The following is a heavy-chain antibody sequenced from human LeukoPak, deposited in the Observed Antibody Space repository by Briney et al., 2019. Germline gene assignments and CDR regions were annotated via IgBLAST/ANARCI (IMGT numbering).Heavy chain of an antibody. V-gene: IGHV1-8*03. Sequence: ASVTVSCKASGYTFTSYGISWVRQAPGQGLEWMGWMNPNSGNTGYAQKFQGRVTITRNTSISTAYMELSSLRSEDTAVYYCARRGDQAGTYYYYMDVWGKGTTVTVSS. D-gene: IGHD3-10*01. CDR1: GYTFTSYG. CDR3: ARRGDQAGTYYYYMDV. J-gene: IGHJ6*03. CDR2: MNPNSGNT.